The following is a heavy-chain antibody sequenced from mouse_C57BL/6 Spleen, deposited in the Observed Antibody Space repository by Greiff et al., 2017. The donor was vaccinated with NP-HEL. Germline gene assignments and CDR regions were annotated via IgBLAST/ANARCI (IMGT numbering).Heavy chain of an antibody. V-gene: IGHV1-15*01. Sequence: QVQLQQSGAELVRPGASVTLSCKASGYTFTDYEMHWVKQTPVHGLEWIGAIDPETGGTAYNQKFKCKAILTADKSSSTAYMELRSLTSEDSAVYYCTRSWLNWGQGTLVTVSA. CDR3: TRSWLN. CDR1: GYTFTDYE. D-gene: IGHD1-2*01. J-gene: IGHJ3*01. CDR2: IDPETGGT.